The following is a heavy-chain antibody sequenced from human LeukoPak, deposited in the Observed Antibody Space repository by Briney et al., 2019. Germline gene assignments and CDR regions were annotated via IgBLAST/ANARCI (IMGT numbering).Heavy chain of an antibody. J-gene: IGHJ3*02. CDR2: IYYSGST. D-gene: IGHD3-22*01. CDR3: ARDGSYDSMNDAFDI. V-gene: IGHV4-30-4*01. Sequence: PSQTLSLTCTVSGGSISSGDYYWSWIRQPPGKGLEWIGYIYYSGSTYYNPSLKSRVTISVDTSKNQFSLKLSSVTAADTAVYYCARDGSYDSMNDAFDIWGQGTMVTVPS. CDR1: GGSISSGDYY.